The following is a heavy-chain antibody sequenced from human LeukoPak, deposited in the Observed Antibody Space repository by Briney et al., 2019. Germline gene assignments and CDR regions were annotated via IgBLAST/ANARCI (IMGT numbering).Heavy chain of an antibody. Sequence: PGGSLRLSCAASGFTFSSYSMNWVRQAPGKGLEWVAVIWYDGSNKYYADSVRGRFTISRDNSKNTLYLQMNSLRAEDTAVYDCARGAGTPDAFDIWGQGTMVTVSS. CDR3: ARGAGTPDAFDI. CDR1: GFTFSSYS. D-gene: IGHD6-13*01. CDR2: IWYDGSNK. V-gene: IGHV3-33*08. J-gene: IGHJ3*02.